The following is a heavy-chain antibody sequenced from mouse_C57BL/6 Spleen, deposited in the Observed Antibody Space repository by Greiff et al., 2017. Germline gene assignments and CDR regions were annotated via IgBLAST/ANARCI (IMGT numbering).Heavy chain of an antibody. Sequence: QVQLQQSGAELVKPGASVKMSCKASGYTFTSYWITWVKQRPGQGLEWIGDIYPGSGSTNYNEKFKSKATLTVDTSSSTAYMQLSSLTSEDSAVYYCARKEGLITTVVDFDYWGQGTTLTVSS. D-gene: IGHD1-1*01. CDR1: GYTFTSYW. V-gene: IGHV1-55*01. CDR3: ARKEGLITTVVDFDY. CDR2: IYPGSGST. J-gene: IGHJ2*01.